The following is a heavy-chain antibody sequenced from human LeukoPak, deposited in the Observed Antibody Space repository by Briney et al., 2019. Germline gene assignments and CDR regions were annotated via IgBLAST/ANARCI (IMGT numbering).Heavy chain of an antibody. J-gene: IGHJ4*02. Sequence: SETLSLTCAVSSGSISSGGYSWSWIRQPPGKGLEWIGYIYYSGSTYYNPSLKSRVTISVDTSKNQFSLKLSSVTAADTAVYYCASRKMGNDYWGQGTLVTVSS. CDR2: IYYSGST. D-gene: IGHD7-27*01. V-gene: IGHV4-30-4*07. CDR3: ASRKMGNDY. CDR1: SGSISSGGYS.